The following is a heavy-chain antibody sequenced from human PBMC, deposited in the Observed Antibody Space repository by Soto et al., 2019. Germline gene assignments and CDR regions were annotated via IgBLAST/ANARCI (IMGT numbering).Heavy chain of an antibody. J-gene: IGHJ4*02. CDR3: ARDPPAAAGTKSY. V-gene: IGHV3-21*01. Sequence: GGSLRLSCAASGFTFSSYSMNWVRQAPGKGLEWVSSISSSSSYIYYADSVKGRFTISRDNAKNSLYLQMNSLRAEDTAVYYCARDPPAAAGTKSYWGQGTLVTVSS. CDR1: GFTFSSYS. CDR2: ISSSSSYI. D-gene: IGHD6-13*01.